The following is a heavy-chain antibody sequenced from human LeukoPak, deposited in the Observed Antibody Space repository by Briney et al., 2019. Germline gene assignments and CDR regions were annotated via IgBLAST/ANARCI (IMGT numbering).Heavy chain of an antibody. D-gene: IGHD3-22*01. CDR3: ARVRSDYYDKRRGYFDY. V-gene: IGHV4-34*01. J-gene: IGHJ4*02. Sequence: SETLSLTCAVYGGSFSGYYWSWIRQPPGKGLEWIGEINHSGSTNYNPSLKSRVTISVDTSKNQFSLKLSSVTAADTAVYYCARVRSDYYDKRRGYFDYWGQGTLVTVSS. CDR1: GGSFSGYY. CDR2: INHSGST.